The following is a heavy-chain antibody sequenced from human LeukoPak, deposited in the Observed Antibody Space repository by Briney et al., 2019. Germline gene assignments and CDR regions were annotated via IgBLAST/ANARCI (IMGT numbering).Heavy chain of an antibody. D-gene: IGHD5-18*01. V-gene: IGHV3-74*01. J-gene: IGHJ6*02. CDR2: IKGDGSST. CDR1: GFTFSNYW. CDR3: AREAYSYGLRGVYYYGMDV. Sequence: GGSLRLSCAASGFTFSNYWMHWVRQTPGEGLVCVSLIKGDGSSTTYADSVKGRFTISRDNAKNTVYLQMNSLRAEDTAVYYCAREAYSYGLRGVYYYGMDVWGQGTTVTVSS.